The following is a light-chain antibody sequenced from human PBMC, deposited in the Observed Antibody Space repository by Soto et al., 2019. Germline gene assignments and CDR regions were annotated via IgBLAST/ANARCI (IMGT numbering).Light chain of an antibody. CDR2: SSS. V-gene: IGKV3-20*01. Sequence: EIVLTQSPGTLSLSPGERATLSCRASQIITNYLAWYQHKPGQAPRLLIYSSSRRATGIPDRFTGSGSETDFTLTITRLEPEDFAVYYCQQYRHSPYNFGQGTKVEIK. CDR3: QQYRHSPYN. J-gene: IGKJ2*01. CDR1: QIITNY.